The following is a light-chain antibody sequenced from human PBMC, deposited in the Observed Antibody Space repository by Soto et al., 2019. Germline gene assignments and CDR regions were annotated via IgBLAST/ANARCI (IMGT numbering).Light chain of an antibody. V-gene: IGKV4-1*01. CDR1: QSVLYSSNNKNY. Sequence: DIVMTQSPDSLAVSLGERATINFNASQSVLYSSNNKNYLAWYQQKPGQPPKLLIYWASTRESGVPDRFSGSGSGTDFTLTISSLQAEDVAVYYCQQYYSTPPVTFGPGTKVDIK. CDR3: QQYYSTPPVT. CDR2: WAS. J-gene: IGKJ3*01.